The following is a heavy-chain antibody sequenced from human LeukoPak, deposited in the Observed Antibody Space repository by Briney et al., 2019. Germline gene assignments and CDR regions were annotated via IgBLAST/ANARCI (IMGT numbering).Heavy chain of an antibody. CDR1: GFTFTDYA. CDR2: ISIDGRSK. CDR3: VKDQEYSYDY. D-gene: IGHD5-18*01. Sequence: GGSLRLSCSASGFTFTDYAMHWVRQAAGKGLEYVSTISIDGRSKYYADSVKGRFTISRDNSKNTLSLQMSSLRTDDTAIYYCVKDQEYSYDYWGQGTLVTVSP. V-gene: IGHV3-64D*06. J-gene: IGHJ4*02.